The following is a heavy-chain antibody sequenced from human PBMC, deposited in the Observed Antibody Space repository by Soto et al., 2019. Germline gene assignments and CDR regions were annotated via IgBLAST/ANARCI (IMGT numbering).Heavy chain of an antibody. J-gene: IGHJ4*02. Sequence: QVQLVESGGGVVQPGRSLRLSCAASGFTFSSYGMHWVRQAPGKGLEWVAVIWYDGRNKYYADTVEGRVTISRDKSKNTLYLQMNSLRAEDTAVYYCARDLPQYCSSTSCYGPFDYWGQGTLVTVSS. CDR2: IWYDGRNK. CDR1: GFTFSSYG. V-gene: IGHV3-33*01. CDR3: ARDLPQYCSSTSCYGPFDY. D-gene: IGHD2-2*01.